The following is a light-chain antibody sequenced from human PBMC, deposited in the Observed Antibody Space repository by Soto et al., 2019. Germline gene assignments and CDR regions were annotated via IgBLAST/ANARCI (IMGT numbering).Light chain of an antibody. CDR1: QGIRND. Sequence: AIQLTQSPSSLSASVGARVSITCRASQGIRNDLGWYQHKPRKAPKLLIHGASSLQSGVPSRFSGSASGTEFTLTISSLQPEDLASYYCLQDHSYPWTFGQGTKVEI. V-gene: IGKV1-6*01. CDR3: LQDHSYPWT. CDR2: GAS. J-gene: IGKJ1*01.